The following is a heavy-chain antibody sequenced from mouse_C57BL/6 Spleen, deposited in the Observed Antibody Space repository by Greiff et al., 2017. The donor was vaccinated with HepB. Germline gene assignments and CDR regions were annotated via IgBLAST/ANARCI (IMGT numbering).Heavy chain of an antibody. J-gene: IGHJ3*01. CDR1: GFNIKNTY. Sequence: VQLQQSVAELVRPGASVKLSCTASGFNIKNTYMHWVKQRPEQGLEWIGRIDPANGNTKYAPKFQGKATITADTSSNTAYLQLTSLTSEDTAIYYFARGFFGSSHPFAYWGQGTLVTVSA. CDR2: IDPANGNT. V-gene: IGHV14-3*01. D-gene: IGHD1-1*01. CDR3: ARGFFGSSHPFAY.